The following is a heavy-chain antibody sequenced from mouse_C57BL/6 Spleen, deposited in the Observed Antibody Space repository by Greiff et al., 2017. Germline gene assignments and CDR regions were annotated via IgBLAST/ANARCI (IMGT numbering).Heavy chain of an antibody. CDR1: GYAFSSSW. CDR3: ARSDYGNYGAY. V-gene: IGHV1-82*01. D-gene: IGHD2-1*01. CDR2: IYPGDGDT. J-gene: IGHJ3*01. Sequence: QVQLQQSGPELVKPGASVKISCKASGYAFSSSWMNWVKQRPGKGLEWIGRIYPGDGDTNYNGKFKGKATLTADKSSSTAYMQLSSLTSEDSAVYFCARSDYGNYGAYWGQGTLVTVSA.